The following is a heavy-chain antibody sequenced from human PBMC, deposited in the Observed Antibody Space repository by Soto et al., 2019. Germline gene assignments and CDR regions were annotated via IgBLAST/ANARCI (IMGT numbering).Heavy chain of an antibody. CDR2: ISHSGFT. CDR3: SRVDASASDSPSFDY. D-gene: IGHD2-8*01. CDR1: GVALSGFC. Sequence: ASETLSLTCAVYGVALSGFCWSWVRQPPGLGLEWIGDISHSGFTNYNPSLKSRVSLSIDTSQNQFSLRLSSVTAADTAVYYCSRVDASASDSPSFDYWGQGSLVTVSS. V-gene: IGHV4-34*01. J-gene: IGHJ4*02.